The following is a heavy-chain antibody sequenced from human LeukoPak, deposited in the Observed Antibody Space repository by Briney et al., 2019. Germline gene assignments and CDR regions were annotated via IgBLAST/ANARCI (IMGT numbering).Heavy chain of an antibody. Sequence: ASVKISCKASGYTFISYDIHWVRQATGQGLEWMGWMNPNSGNTGYAQKFQGRVTMTTDASTSTAYMELRSLRSDDTAVYYCARGYCSSTNCYTATAWFDPWGQGTLVTVSS. CDR1: GYTFISYD. V-gene: IGHV1-8*01. J-gene: IGHJ5*02. CDR2: MNPNSGNT. D-gene: IGHD2-2*02. CDR3: ARGYCSSTNCYTATAWFDP.